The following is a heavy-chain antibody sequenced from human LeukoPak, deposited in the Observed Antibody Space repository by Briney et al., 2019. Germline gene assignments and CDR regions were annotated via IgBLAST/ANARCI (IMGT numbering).Heavy chain of an antibody. V-gene: IGHV3-64D*06. J-gene: IGHJ4*02. D-gene: IGHD6-19*01. CDR1: GFTFSSYA. Sequence: GGSLRLSCSASGFTFSSYAMHWVRQAPGKGLEYVSAISSNGGSTYYADSVKGRFTISRDNSKNTLYLQMSSLRAEDTAVYYCEKDQWLVPAGVDYWGQGTLVTVSS. CDR3: EKDQWLVPAGVDY. CDR2: ISSNGGST.